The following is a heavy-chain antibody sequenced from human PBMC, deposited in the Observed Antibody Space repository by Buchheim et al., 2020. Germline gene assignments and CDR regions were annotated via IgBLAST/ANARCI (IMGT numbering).Heavy chain of an antibody. V-gene: IGHV3-33*01. CDR1: GFTLSSYE. J-gene: IGHJ4*02. D-gene: IGHD6-25*01. CDR3: AREVNIYTSGSYDY. CDR2: MRYDRSNK. Sequence: QVQLVESGGGVVQPGRSLRLSCAASGFTLSSYEMHWVRQAPGKGLEWVAVMRYDRSNKYNADSVKGRFTISRDNSKNTLYLQMNSLRAEDTAVYYCAREVNIYTSGSYDYWGQGTL.